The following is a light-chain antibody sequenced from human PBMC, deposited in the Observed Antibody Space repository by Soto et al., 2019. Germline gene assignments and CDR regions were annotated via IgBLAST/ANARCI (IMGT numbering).Light chain of an antibody. CDR3: AAWDDSLYGHVV. CDR1: SSNIGSNT. V-gene: IGLV1-44*01. Sequence: QLVLTQPPSASGTPGQRVSISCSGSSSNIGSNTVNWSQQLPGTAPKLLIYSNNQRPSGVPDRFSGSKSGTSASLAISGLQSEDEADYYCAAWDDSLYGHVVFGGGTKVTVL. J-gene: IGLJ2*01. CDR2: SNN.